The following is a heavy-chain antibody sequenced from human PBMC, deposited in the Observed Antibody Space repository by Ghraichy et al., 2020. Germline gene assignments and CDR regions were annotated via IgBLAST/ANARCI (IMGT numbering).Heavy chain of an antibody. J-gene: IGHJ5*02. D-gene: IGHD3-10*01. CDR3: ASVRFGESTSDWFDP. V-gene: IGHV4-39*01. CDR1: GGSISSSSYY. CDR2: IYYSGST. Sequence: SETLSLTCTVSGGSISSSSYYWGWIRQPPGKGLEWIGSIYYSGSTYYNPSLKSRVTISVDTSKNQFSLKLSSVTAADTAVYYCASVRFGESTSDWFDPWGQGTLVTVSS.